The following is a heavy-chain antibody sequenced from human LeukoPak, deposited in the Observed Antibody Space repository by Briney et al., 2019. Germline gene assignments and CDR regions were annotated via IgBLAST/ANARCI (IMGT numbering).Heavy chain of an antibody. CDR2: IYYSGST. Sequence: PSETLSLTRTVSGGSISSSSYYWGWIRQPPGKGLEWIGSIYYSGSTYYNPSLNSRVTISVDTSKNQSSLKLSSVTAADTVVYNCARLTYYYDRSLGRYWGQEPLHTV. D-gene: IGHD3-22*01. CDR1: GGSISSSSYY. CDR3: ARLTYYYDRSLGRY. J-gene: IGHJ4*02. V-gene: IGHV4-39*01.